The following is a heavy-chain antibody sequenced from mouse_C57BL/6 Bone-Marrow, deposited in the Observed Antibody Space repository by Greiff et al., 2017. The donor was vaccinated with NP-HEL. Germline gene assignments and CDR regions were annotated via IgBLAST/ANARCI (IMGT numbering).Heavy chain of an antibody. J-gene: IGHJ1*03. Sequence: EVMLVESGGGLVQPGGSLKLSCAASGFTFSDYYMYWVRQTPEKRLEWVAYISNGGGSTYSPDTVKGRFTIFRDNAKNTLYLQMSRLKSEDTAMYYCARQGITTVVAPGDVWGTGTTVTVSS. D-gene: IGHD1-1*01. CDR3: ARQGITTVVAPGDV. CDR2: ISNGGGST. V-gene: IGHV5-12*01. CDR1: GFTFSDYY.